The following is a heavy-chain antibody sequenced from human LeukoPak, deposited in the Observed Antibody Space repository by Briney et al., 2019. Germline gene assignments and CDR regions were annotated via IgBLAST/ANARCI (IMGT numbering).Heavy chain of an antibody. CDR3: ARQEMATAYFDY. CDR2: IYYSGGT. V-gene: IGHV4-59*08. CDR1: GGSISSYY. D-gene: IGHD5-24*01. Sequence: SETLSLTCTVSGGSISSYYWSWIRQPPGKGLEWIGYIYYSGGTNYNPSLKSRVTISVDTSKNQFSLKLSSVTAADTAVYYCARQEMATAYFDYWGQGTLVTVSS. J-gene: IGHJ4*02.